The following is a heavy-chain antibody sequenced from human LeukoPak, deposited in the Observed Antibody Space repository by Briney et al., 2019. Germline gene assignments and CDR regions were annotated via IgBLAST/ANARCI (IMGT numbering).Heavy chain of an antibody. CDR3: ARDLSLGRHDDGEPFDY. CDR1: GYTFTSYG. D-gene: IGHD4-17*01. CDR2: ISAYNGNT. J-gene: IGHJ4*02. V-gene: IGHV1-18*01. Sequence: ASVKVSCKASGYTFTSYGISWVRQAPGRGLEWMGWISAYNGNTNYAQKLQGRVTMTTDTSTSTAYMELRSLSSDDTAVYYCARDLSLGRHDDGEPFDYWGQGTLVTVSS.